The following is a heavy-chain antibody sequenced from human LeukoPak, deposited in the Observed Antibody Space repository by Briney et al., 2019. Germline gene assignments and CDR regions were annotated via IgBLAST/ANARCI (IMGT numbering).Heavy chain of an antibody. CDR1: GYTFTGYY. D-gene: IGHD6-25*01. CDR2: INPNSGDT. Sequence: ASVKVSCKASGYTFTGYYIHWVRHAPGQGLDWMGWINPNSGDTNYAQKFQGRVTLTSDTSISTAYMELTRLTSDDTAVYHCARVADGYYFDYWGQGTLVTVSS. J-gene: IGHJ4*02. CDR3: ARVADGYYFDY. V-gene: IGHV1-2*02.